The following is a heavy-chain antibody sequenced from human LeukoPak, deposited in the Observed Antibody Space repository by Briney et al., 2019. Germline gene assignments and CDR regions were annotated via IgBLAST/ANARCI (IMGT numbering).Heavy chain of an antibody. CDR2: IYYSGST. CDR3: ARATPGVFGWFDP. CDR1: GGSISSYY. D-gene: IGHD2-8*01. V-gene: IGHV4-59*01. J-gene: IGHJ5*02. Sequence: SETLSLACTVSGGSISSYYWSWIRQPPGKGLEWIGYIYYSGSTNYNPSLKSRVTISVDTSKNQFSLKLSSVTAADTAVYYCARATPGVFGWFDPWGQGTLVTVSS.